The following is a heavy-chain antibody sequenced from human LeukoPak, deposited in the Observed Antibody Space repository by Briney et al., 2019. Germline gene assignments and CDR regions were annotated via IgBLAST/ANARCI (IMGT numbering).Heavy chain of an antibody. V-gene: IGHV1-69*04. CDR1: GGTFSSYA. Sequence: GASVKVSCKASGGTFSSYAISWVRQAPRQGLEWMGRIIPIFGIANYAQKFQGRVTITADKSTSTAYMELSSLRSEDTAVYYCALSGDYYDSSGVQHWGQGTLVTVSS. D-gene: IGHD3-22*01. CDR3: ALSGDYYDSSGVQH. J-gene: IGHJ1*01. CDR2: IIPIFGIA.